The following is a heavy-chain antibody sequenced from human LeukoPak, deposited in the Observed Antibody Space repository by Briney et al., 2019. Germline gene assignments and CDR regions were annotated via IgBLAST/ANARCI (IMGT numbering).Heavy chain of an antibody. CDR3: ARDRRSGYYYFGFDY. CDR1: GFIFNNYA. Sequence: GGSLRLTCAASGFIFNNYAMSWVRQAPGKGLEWVSGISASGLVTYYADSVKGRFTISRDNAKNSLYLQMNSLRAEDTAVYYCARDRRSGYYYFGFDYWGQGTLVTVSS. CDR2: ISASGLVT. V-gene: IGHV3-23*01. J-gene: IGHJ4*02. D-gene: IGHD3-22*01.